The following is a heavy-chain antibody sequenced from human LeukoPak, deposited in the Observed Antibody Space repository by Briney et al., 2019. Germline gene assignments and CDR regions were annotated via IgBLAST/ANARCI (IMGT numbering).Heavy chain of an antibody. D-gene: IGHD6-13*01. CDR1: GFTFSTYS. CDR2: ISSSSGYI. J-gene: IGHJ5*02. Sequence: PGGSLRLSCAASGFTFSTYSLNWVRQAPGKGLEWVSSISSSSGYIYYADSVKGRFTISRDNAKNSLYLQMDSLRAEDTAVYYCARDPLPGYSSSWGGWFDPWGQGTLVTVSS. CDR3: ARDPLPGYSSSWGGWFDP. V-gene: IGHV3-21*01.